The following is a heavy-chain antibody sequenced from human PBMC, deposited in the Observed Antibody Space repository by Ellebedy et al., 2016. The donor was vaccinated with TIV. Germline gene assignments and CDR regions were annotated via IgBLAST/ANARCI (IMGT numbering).Heavy chain of an antibody. V-gene: IGHV4-59*01. CDR2: IYYSGST. Sequence: GSLRLXXTVSGGSISSYYWSWIRQPPGKGLEWIGYIYYSGSTNSNPSLKSRVTISVDTSKNQFSLKLSSVTAADTAVYYCARGGNVRFDYWGQGTLVTVSS. D-gene: IGHD1-1*01. CDR1: GGSISSYY. CDR3: ARGGNVRFDY. J-gene: IGHJ4*02.